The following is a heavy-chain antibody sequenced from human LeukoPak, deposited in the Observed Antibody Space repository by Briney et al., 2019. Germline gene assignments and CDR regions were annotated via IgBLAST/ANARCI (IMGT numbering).Heavy chain of an antibody. CDR3: ARAGSFRFDY. J-gene: IGHJ4*02. Sequence: PGESLRLSCAASGFTFSTSWLHWVRQAPGKGLVWVSRINSDGSTIDYADSVKGRFTISRDNAKNTLYLQMNSLRVEDTATYYCARAGSFRFDYWGQGTLVTVSS. V-gene: IGHV3-74*01. CDR2: INSDGSTI. CDR1: GFTFSTSW. D-gene: IGHD3-16*02.